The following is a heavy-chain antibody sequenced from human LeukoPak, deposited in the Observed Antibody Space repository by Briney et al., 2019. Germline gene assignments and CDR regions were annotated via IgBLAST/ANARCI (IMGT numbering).Heavy chain of an antibody. CDR2: FSFNGEST. Sequence: GGSLRLSCAASGFTFSSYAMTWVRQAPGKGLEWVSGFSFNGESTYYADSAKGRFTISRDNSKNTLYLQMNSLRAEDTAVYYCAKGGYSNGRYYYYMDVWGEGTTVTVSS. CDR3: AKGGYSNGRYYYYMDV. V-gene: IGHV3-23*01. J-gene: IGHJ6*03. CDR1: GFTFSSYA. D-gene: IGHD5-18*01.